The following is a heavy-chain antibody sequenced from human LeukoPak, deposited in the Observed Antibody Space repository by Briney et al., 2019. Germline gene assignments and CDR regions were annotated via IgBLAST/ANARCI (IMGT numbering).Heavy chain of an antibody. J-gene: IGHJ4*02. CDR1: GGSISSSSYY. CDR3: ARDGRSSIAAAV. CDR2: IYYSGST. D-gene: IGHD6-13*01. Sequence: SETLSLTCTVSGGSISSSSYYWGWIRQPPGKGLEWIGSIYYSGSTYYNPSLKSRVTISVDTSKNQFSLKLSSVTAADTAVYYCARDGRSSIAAAVWGQGTLVTVSS. V-gene: IGHV4-39*07.